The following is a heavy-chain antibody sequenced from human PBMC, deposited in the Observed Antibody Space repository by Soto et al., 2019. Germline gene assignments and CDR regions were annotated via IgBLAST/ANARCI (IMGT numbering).Heavy chain of an antibody. CDR2: INPNSGGT. Sequence: ASVKVSCKASGYTFTGYYMHWVRQAPGQGLEWMGWINPNSGGTNYAQKFQGWVTMTRDTSISTAYMELSRLRSDDTAVYYCARCPIVGATTRYYYGMDVWGQGTTVTVSS. V-gene: IGHV1-2*04. D-gene: IGHD1-26*01. J-gene: IGHJ6*02. CDR1: GYTFTGYY. CDR3: ARCPIVGATTRYYYGMDV.